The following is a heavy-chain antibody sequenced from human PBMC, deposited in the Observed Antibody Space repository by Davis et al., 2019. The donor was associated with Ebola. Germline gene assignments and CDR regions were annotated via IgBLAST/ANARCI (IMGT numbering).Heavy chain of an antibody. CDR2: INPHNGNT. CDR1: GYTFTSYG. J-gene: IGHJ3*02. Sequence: AASVKVSCKASGYTFTSYGITWVRQAPGQGLEWMGWINPHNGNTNYEQNVQGSVTMTTATSTSTVYMELRSLRSDDTAVYYCARVRFLEWFADAFDIWGQGTMVTVSS. CDR3: ARVRFLEWFADAFDI. D-gene: IGHD3-3*01. V-gene: IGHV1-18*04.